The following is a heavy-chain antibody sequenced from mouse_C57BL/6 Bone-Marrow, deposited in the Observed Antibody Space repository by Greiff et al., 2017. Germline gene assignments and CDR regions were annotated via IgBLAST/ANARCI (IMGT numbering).Heavy chain of an antibody. V-gene: IGHV1-26*01. CDR1: GYTFTDYY. CDR2: INPNNGGT. J-gene: IGHJ1*03. CDR3: ARGITTVVATEWYFDV. Sequence: EVQLQQSGPELVKPGASVKISCKASGYTFTDYYMNWVKQSHGKSLEWIGDINPNNGGTSYNHKFKGKATLTVDKSSSTAYMELRSLTSEDSAVYYCARGITTVVATEWYFDVWGTGTTVTVSS. D-gene: IGHD1-1*01.